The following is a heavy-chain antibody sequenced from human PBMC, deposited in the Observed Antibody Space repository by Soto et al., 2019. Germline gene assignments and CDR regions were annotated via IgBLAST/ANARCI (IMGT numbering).Heavy chain of an antibody. CDR3: ARITRATYYDFWSGYSAASYYYYMDV. J-gene: IGHJ6*03. CDR2: IDWDDDK. Sequence: SGPTLVNPTQTLTLTCTFSGFSLSTSGMCVSWIRQPPGKALEWLARIDWDDDKYYSTSLKTRLTISKDTSKNQVVLTMTNMDPVDTATYYCARITRATYYDFWSGYSAASYYYYMDVWGKGTTVTVSS. D-gene: IGHD3-3*01. V-gene: IGHV2-70*11. CDR1: GFSLSTSGMC.